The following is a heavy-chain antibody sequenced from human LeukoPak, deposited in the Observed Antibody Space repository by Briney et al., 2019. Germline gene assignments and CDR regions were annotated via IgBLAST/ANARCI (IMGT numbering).Heavy chain of an antibody. Sequence: GASVKVSCTASGYTFTSYGMGWARQAPGQGLEWMGWISGYNGNTNYAQKLQDRVTMTTDTSTSTAYMELRSLRSDDTAVYYCARAWNGCSDYWGQGTLVTVSS. CDR1: GYTFTSYG. J-gene: IGHJ4*02. CDR2: ISGYNGNT. CDR3: ARAWNGCSDY. D-gene: IGHD4/OR15-4a*01. V-gene: IGHV1-18*01.